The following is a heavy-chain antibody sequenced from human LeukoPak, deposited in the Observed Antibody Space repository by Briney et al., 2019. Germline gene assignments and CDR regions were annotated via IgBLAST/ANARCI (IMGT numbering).Heavy chain of an antibody. CDR3: ARDVSRVVVGSFDP. CDR1: GGSISSYY. Sequence: PSETLSLTCTVSGGSISSYYWSWIRQPAGKGLEWIGRIYTSGSTNYNHSLKSRVTMSVDTSKNQFSLKLSSVTAADTAVYYCARDVSRVVVGSFDPWGQGTLVTVSS. CDR2: IYTSGST. D-gene: IGHD2-2*01. V-gene: IGHV4-4*07. J-gene: IGHJ5*02.